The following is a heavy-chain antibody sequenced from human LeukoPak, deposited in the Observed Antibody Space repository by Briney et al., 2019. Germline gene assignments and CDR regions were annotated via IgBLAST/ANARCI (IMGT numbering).Heavy chain of an antibody. CDR1: GASINNYY. CDR2: ISYSGST. V-gene: IGHV4-59*01. Sequence: SGTLSLTCTVSGASINNYYWSWIRQPPGKGLEWIGYISYSGSTNYNPSLKSRVTISLDTSTKQFFLRLSSVTAADTAVYYCARVPRSSGTYWLDPYYFDYWGQGTLVTVSS. CDR3: ARVPRSSGTYWLDPYYFDY. D-gene: IGHD1-26*01. J-gene: IGHJ4*02.